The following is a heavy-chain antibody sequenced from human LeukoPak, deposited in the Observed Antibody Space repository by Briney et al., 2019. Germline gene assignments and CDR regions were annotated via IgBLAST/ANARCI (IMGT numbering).Heavy chain of an antibody. CDR1: GFTFSNYY. Sequence: GGSLRLSCAASGFTFSNYYVHWVRQPPGKGLVWVSRINSDGRDTTYVDSVKGRFTISRDNAKNTVYLQMNSLRAEDTAVYYCATFGYNWNLGYWGQGTLVTVSS. CDR3: ATFGYNWNLGY. D-gene: IGHD1-20*01. J-gene: IGHJ4*02. V-gene: IGHV3-74*03. CDR2: INSDGRDT.